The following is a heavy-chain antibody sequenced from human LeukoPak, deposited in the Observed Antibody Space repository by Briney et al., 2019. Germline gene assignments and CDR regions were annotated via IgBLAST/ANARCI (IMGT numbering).Heavy chain of an antibody. D-gene: IGHD3-22*01. V-gene: IGHV3-23*01. CDR2: ISGSGGST. J-gene: IGHJ4*02. CDR1: GFTFSSYA. CDR3: AKTPLRYYDSSGPGYYFDY. Sequence: GGSLRLSCAASGFTFSSYAMSWVRQAPGKGLEWVSAISGSGGSTYYADSVKGRFTISRDNSKNTLYLQMNSLRAEDKAVYYCAKTPLRYYDSSGPGYYFDYWGQGTLVTVSS.